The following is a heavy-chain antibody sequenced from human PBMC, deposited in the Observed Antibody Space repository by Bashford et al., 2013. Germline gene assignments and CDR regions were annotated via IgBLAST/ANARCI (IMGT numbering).Heavy chain of an antibody. J-gene: IGHJ4*02. Sequence: GGPVRLSCAASGFDFSSYAMHWVRQAPGKGLEWVAVISYDGSNKYYADSVKGRFTISRDNSKNTLYLQMNSLRSEDTAVYYCAVTQLGGSYSINFQFDYWGQGTLVTVSS. CDR2: ISYDGSNK. CDR3: AVTQLGGSYSINFQFDY. V-gene: IGHV3-30-3*01. D-gene: IGHD1-26*01. CDR1: GFDFSSYA.